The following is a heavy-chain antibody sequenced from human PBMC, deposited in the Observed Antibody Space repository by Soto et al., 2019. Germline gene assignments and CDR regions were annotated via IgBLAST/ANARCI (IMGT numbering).Heavy chain of an antibody. V-gene: IGHV1-69*06. CDR1: GGTFSNCA. D-gene: IGHD1-20*01. CDR3: AREVAGELYNAWDV. J-gene: IGHJ6*02. CDR2: IITVSGAT. Sequence: QVQLVQSGGEVKKPGSSVKVSCKASGGTFSNCALSWVRQAPGQGLEWMGAIITVSGATTYAQKFQGRVTITADKSTSTVYMELSSLRSEDTAVYFCAREVAGELYNAWDVWGQGTMVTVSS.